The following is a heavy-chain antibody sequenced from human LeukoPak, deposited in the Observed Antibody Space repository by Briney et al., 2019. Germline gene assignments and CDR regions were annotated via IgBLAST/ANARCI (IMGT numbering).Heavy chain of an antibody. CDR2: INHSGST. D-gene: IGHD2-21*02. J-gene: IGHJ4*02. V-gene: IGHV4-34*01. Sequence: PSETLSLTCAVYGGSFSGYYWSWIRQPPGKGLEWIGEINHSGSTNYNPSLKSRVTMSVDTSKNQFSLKLSSVTAADTAVYYCARAGSCGGDCYYYFDYWGQGTLVTVSS. CDR1: GGSFSGYY. CDR3: ARAGSCGGDCYYYFDY.